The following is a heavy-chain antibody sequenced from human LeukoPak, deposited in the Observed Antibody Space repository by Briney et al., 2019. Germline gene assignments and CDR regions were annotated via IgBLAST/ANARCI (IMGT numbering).Heavy chain of an antibody. CDR1: GGSISSYY. V-gene: IGHV4-59*01. CDR2: IYYSGST. D-gene: IGHD3-10*01. Sequence: SETLSLTCTVSGGSISSYYWSWIRQPPRKGLEWIGYIYYSGSTNYNPSLKSRVTISVDTSKNQFSLKLSSVTAADTAVYYCATGAKKYYFDYWGQGTLVTVSS. CDR3: ATGAKKYYFDY. J-gene: IGHJ4*02.